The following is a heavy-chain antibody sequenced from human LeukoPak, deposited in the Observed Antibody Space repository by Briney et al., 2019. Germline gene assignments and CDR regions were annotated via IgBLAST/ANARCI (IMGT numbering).Heavy chain of an antibody. CDR3: ARDSGPGSGNFDY. J-gene: IGHJ4*02. CDR2: IYSGGNT. D-gene: IGHD3-10*01. Sequence: PGGSLRLSCAASGFTVSSNYMNWVRQAPGKGLEWVSVIYSGGNTYYADSVKGRFTISRDNFKNTLYLQMNSLRAEDTALYYCARDSGPGSGNFDYWGQGTLVTVSS. CDR1: GFTVSSNY. V-gene: IGHV3-53*01.